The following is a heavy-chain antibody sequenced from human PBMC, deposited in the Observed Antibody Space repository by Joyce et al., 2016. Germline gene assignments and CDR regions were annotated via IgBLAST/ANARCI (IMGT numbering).Heavy chain of an antibody. CDR1: GLSFSTFW. J-gene: IGHJ6*02. V-gene: IGHV3-7*03. Sequence: EAQLVESGGALVQPGGAVKLSCAASGLSFSTFWMSWARQATGKVLEWGANINEDGSEKYYVDSVKGRFTISRDNAKNSLYLQMNSLRAEDTAVYYCARGRGMGVWGQGTTVTVSS. CDR3: ARGRGMGV. CDR2: INEDGSEK.